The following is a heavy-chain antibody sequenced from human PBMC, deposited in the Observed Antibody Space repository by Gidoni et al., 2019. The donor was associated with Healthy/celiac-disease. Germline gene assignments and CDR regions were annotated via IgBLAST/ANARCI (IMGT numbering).Heavy chain of an antibody. V-gene: IGHV3-7*01. D-gene: IGHD6-13*01. CDR3: TRVYWARAAAGHHDDYYYYGMDV. CDR2: IKQDGSEK. J-gene: IGHJ6*02. Sequence: VQLVASVVGLVQPGGSLRLSCAASGFSFTRYWLRWVRQAPGKGLEWVANIKQDGSEKYYVNSVKGRFTISRDNAKNSLYLQMNSLRAEDTAVYYCTRVYWARAAAGHHDDYYYYGMDVWGQGTTVTVSS. CDR1: GFSFTRYW.